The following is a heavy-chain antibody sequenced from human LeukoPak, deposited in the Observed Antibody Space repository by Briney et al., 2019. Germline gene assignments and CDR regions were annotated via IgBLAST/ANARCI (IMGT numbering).Heavy chain of an antibody. V-gene: IGHV4-34*01. CDR2: INHSGST. J-gene: IGHJ6*02. Sequence: SETLSLTCXXXXXXXXGYYWSWIRQPPGKGLEWIGEINHSGSTNYNPSLKSRVTISVDTSKNQFSLKLSSVTAADTAVYYCARSKRYYGSGSYYPYYYYGMDVWGQGTTVTVSS. CDR3: ARSKRYYGSGSYYPYYYYGMDV. CDR1: XXXXXGYY. D-gene: IGHD3-10*01.